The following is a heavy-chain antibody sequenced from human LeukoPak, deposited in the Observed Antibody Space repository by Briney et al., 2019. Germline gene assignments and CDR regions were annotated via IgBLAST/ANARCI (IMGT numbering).Heavy chain of an antibody. Sequence: PGGSLRLSCAASGFTFSSYSMNWVRQAPGKGLEWVSSISTSSFFIYYADSVKGRFTVSRDNAKNSLYLQMNSLRAEDTAVYYCARATSDYFDSSGYPLDYWGQGTLVTVSS. V-gene: IGHV3-21*01. CDR1: GFTFSSYS. J-gene: IGHJ4*02. D-gene: IGHD3-22*01. CDR2: ISTSSFFI. CDR3: ARATSDYFDSSGYPLDY.